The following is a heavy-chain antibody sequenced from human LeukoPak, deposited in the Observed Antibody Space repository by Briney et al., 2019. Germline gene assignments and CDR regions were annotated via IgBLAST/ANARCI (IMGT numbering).Heavy chain of an antibody. CDR3: TRDQGGYGDYVDY. Sequence: GGSLRLSCTASGFTFGDYAMSWFRQAPGKGLEWVGFIRSKAYGGTTEYAASVKGRFTISGDDSKSIAYLQMNSLKTEDTAVYYCTRDQGGYGDYVDYWGQGTLVTVSS. CDR1: GFTFGDYA. J-gene: IGHJ4*02. D-gene: IGHD4-17*01. V-gene: IGHV3-49*03. CDR2: IRSKAYGGTT.